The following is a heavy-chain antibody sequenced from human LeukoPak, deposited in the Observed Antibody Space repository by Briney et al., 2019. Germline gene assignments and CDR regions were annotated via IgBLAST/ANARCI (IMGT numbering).Heavy chain of an antibody. CDR1: GFTFSSYG. CDR2: IWYDGSNK. V-gene: IGHV3-33*01. D-gene: IGHD4-17*01. CDR3: ARGVTTLDY. Sequence: GGSLRLSCAASGFTFSSYGMHWVRQAPGKGLEWVAGIWYDGSNKYYADSVKGRFTISRDNSKNTLYLQMNSLRAEDTAVYSCARGVTTLDYWGQGTLVTVSS. J-gene: IGHJ4*02.